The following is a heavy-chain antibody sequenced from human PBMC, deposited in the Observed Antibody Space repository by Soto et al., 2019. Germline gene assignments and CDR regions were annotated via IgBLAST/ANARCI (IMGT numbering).Heavy chain of an antibody. Sequence: EVRLLESGGGLVQPGGSLRLSCAASGFTFTNYAMSWVRQAPGKGLEWVSAIRGGGGSTYYADSVKGRFTVSRDDSRNTLFLQMNSLRAEDTAVYYCAKKDKNPPDNMLTGYWRGVIDYWGQGTLVTVSS. CDR2: IRGGGGST. D-gene: IGHD3-9*01. CDR3: AKKDKNPPDNMLTGYWRGVIDY. CDR1: GFTFTNYA. J-gene: IGHJ4*02. V-gene: IGHV3-23*01.